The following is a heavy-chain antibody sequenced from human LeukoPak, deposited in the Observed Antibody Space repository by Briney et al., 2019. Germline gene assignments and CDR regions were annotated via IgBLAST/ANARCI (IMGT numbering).Heavy chain of an antibody. V-gene: IGHV3-69-1*02. CDR3: ARDDTSSWYQEY. CDR2: IKGNI. J-gene: IGHJ4*02. D-gene: IGHD6-13*01. Sequence: GGSLRLSCSASGFTFSDYSMNWVRQAPGKGLEWVAYIKGNIYYADSVKGRFTISRDNAKNLLYLQMNSLTVEDTAVYYCARDDTSSWYQEYWGQGTLVTVSS. CDR1: GFTFSDYS.